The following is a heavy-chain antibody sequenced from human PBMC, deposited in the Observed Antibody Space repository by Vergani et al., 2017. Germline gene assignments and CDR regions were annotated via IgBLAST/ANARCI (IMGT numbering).Heavy chain of an antibody. CDR3: ARDVGLGALTTGGY. D-gene: IGHD4-11*01. CDR1: GYTFTGYY. V-gene: IGHV1-2*02. CDR2: INPNSGGT. J-gene: IGHJ4*02. Sequence: QVQLVQSGAEVKKPGASVKVSCKASGYTFTGYYMHWVRQAPGQGLEWMGWINPNSGGTNYEQKFQGRVTMTRDTSISTAYMELSRLRSDDTAVYYCARDVGLGALTTGGYWGQGTLVTVSS.